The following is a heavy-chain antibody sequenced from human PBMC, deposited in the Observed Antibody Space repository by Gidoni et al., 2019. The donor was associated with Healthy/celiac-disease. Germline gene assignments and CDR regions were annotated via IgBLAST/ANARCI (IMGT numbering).Heavy chain of an antibody. CDR3: ATGKWNRGLFDY. CDR1: GYTFTSYD. V-gene: IGHV1-18*04. CDR2: ISANNGNT. J-gene: IGHJ4*02. D-gene: IGHD7-27*01. Sequence: QVQLVQSGAEVKKPGASVKVSCKASGYTFTSYDISWVRQAPGQGLEWMGWISANNGNTNYAQKFRGRVTMTTDTSTSTAYMELRSLRSDDTAVYYCATGKWNRGLFDYWGQGTLVTVSS.